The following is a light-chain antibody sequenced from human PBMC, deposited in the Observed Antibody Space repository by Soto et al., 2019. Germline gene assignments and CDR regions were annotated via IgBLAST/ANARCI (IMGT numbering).Light chain of an antibody. CDR3: CSYARDSTYD. V-gene: IGLV2-23*01. CDR2: EGS. J-gene: IGLJ7*01. CDR1: SSDVGNYNL. Sequence: QSALTQPASVSGSPGQSITISCTGTSSDVGNYNLVSWYQQHPGKAPKLMIYEGSRRPSGVSNRFSGSKSGNAASLTISGLQAQDEADYYCCSYARDSTYDFGSGTQLTVL.